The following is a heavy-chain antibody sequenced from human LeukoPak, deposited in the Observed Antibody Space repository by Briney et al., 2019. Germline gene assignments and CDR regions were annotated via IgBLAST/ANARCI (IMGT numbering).Heavy chain of an antibody. CDR2: IYYSGST. D-gene: IGHD2-2*01. CDR1: AGSTVGSSYD. J-gene: IGHJ4*02. Sequence: SETLSLTFTVAAGSTVGSSYDAGWIRQPPGKGLEWIGSIYYSGSTYYNPSLKSRVTISVDTSKNQFSLKLSSVTTTGTAVYYCASYFVVVPAAPYIDYWGQGTLVTVSS. V-gene: IGHV4-39*01. CDR3: ASYFVVVPAAPYIDY.